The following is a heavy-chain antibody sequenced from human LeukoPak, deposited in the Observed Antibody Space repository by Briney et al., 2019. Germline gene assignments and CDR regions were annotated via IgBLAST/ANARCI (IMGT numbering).Heavy chain of an antibody. D-gene: IGHD5-12*01. CDR1: GFTFSSYA. CDR3: AKDQDIVATIPDY. Sequence: GGSLRLSCAASGFTFSSYAMSWVRRAPGKGLEWVSAISGSGGSTYYADSVKGRFTISRDNSKNTLYLQMNSLRAEDMAVYYCAKDQDIVATIPDYWGQGTLVTVSS. CDR2: ISGSGGST. J-gene: IGHJ4*02. V-gene: IGHV3-23*01.